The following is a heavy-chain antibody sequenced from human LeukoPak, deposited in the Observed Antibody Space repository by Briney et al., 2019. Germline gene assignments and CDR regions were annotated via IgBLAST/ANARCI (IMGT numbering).Heavy chain of an antibody. CDR3: AKDRVWFGEFGNFDY. V-gene: IGHV3-23*01. Sequence: GGSLRLSCAASGFTFSSYGMSWVRQAPGKGLEWVSAISGSGGSTYYADSVKGRFTISRDNSKNTLYLQMNSLRAEDTAVYYCAKDRVWFGEFGNFDYWGQGTLVTVSS. D-gene: IGHD3-10*01. J-gene: IGHJ4*02. CDR1: GFTFSSYG. CDR2: ISGSGGST.